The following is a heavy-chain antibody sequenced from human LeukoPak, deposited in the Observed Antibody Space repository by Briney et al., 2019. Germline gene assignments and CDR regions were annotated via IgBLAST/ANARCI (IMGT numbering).Heavy chain of an antibody. D-gene: IGHD6-19*01. CDR3: ARSPPYNSGGNYYYYYGMDV. CDR1: GFTFSSYA. J-gene: IGHJ6*02. Sequence: GGSLRLSCGASGFTFSSYAMSWVRQAPGKGLEWVSVIYSGGSTYYADSVKGRSTISRDNSKNTLFLQMNSLRAEDTAVYYCARSPPYNSGGNYYYYYGMDVWGQGTTVTVSS. CDR2: IYSGGST. V-gene: IGHV3-66*01.